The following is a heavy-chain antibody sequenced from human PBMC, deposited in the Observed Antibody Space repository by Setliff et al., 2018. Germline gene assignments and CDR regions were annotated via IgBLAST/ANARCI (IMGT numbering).Heavy chain of an antibody. CDR1: GYTFTSYY. D-gene: IGHD3-3*01. CDR2: INPSGGST. J-gene: IGHJ3*02. V-gene: IGHV1-46*03. CDR3: ARDRFYNSWSGTSITAPHDAFDI. Sequence: ASVKVSCKASGYTFTSYYMHWVRQAPGQGLEWMGIINPSGGSTSYAQKFQGRVTMTSDTSTNTVYLEVSSLRSEDTAVYFCARDRFYNSWSGTSITAPHDAFDIWGQGTMVTVSS.